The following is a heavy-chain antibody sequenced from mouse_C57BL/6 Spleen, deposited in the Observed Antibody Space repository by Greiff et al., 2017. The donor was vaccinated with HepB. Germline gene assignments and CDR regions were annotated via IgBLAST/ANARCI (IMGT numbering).Heavy chain of an antibody. CDR1: GFTFSSYG. J-gene: IGHJ4*01. CDR2: ISSGGSYT. V-gene: IGHV5-6*01. CDR3: ARHRGMITPEHYYAMDY. Sequence: EVQRVESGGDLVKPGGSLKLSCAASGFTFSSYGMSWVRQTPDKRLEWVATISSGGSYTYYPDSVKGRFTISRDKAKNTLYLQMSSLKSEDTAMYYCARHRGMITPEHYYAMDYWGQGTSVTVSS. D-gene: IGHD2-4*01.